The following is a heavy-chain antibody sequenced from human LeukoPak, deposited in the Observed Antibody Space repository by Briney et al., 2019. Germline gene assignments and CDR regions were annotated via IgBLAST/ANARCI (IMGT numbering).Heavy chain of an antibody. V-gene: IGHV4-61*01. Sequence: SETLSLTCTVSGGSVSSGSYYWNWIRQPPRKGLEWIGYIYYTASTNYNPSLKSQVTISVDTSKNQFSLKLSSVTAADTAVYDCARGYCSGDSCYSRNLGYWGQGTLVTVSS. J-gene: IGHJ4*02. CDR3: ARGYCSGDSCYSRNLGY. D-gene: IGHD2-15*01. CDR2: IYYTAST. CDR1: GGSVSSGSYY.